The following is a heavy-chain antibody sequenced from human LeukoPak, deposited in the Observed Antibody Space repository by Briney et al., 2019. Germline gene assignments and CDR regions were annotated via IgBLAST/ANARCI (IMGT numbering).Heavy chain of an antibody. CDR2: ISAYNGNT. CDR3: ARVIAARSTYYYDSSGYYEDY. D-gene: IGHD3-22*01. CDR1: GYTFTSYG. Sequence: ASVKVSCKASGYTFTSYGISWVRQAPGLGLEWMGWISAYNGNTNYAQKLQGRVTMTTDTSTSTAYMELRSLRSDDTAVYYCARVIAARSTYYYDSSGYYEDYWGQGTLVTVSS. J-gene: IGHJ4*02. V-gene: IGHV1-18*04.